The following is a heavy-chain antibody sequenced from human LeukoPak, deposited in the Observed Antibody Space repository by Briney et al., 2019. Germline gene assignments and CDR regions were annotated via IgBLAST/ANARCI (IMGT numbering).Heavy chain of an antibody. V-gene: IGHV1-2*02. CDR2: INPNSGGT. CDR1: GYTLTGYY. Sequence: ASVKVSCKASGYTLTGYYMNWVRQAPGQGLEWMGWINPNSGGTNYAQKFQGRVTMTRDTSISTAYMELSRLRSDDTAVYYCARGDEYHYYYYYMDVWGKETTVTVSS. CDR3: ARGDEYHYYYYYMDV. D-gene: IGHD2-2*02. J-gene: IGHJ6*03.